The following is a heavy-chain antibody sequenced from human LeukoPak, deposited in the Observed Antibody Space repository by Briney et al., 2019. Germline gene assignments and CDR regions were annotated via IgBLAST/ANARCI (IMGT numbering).Heavy chain of an antibody. CDR1: TFTFSTYW. J-gene: IGHJ4*02. D-gene: IGHD6-13*01. CDR2: INQDGSVK. CDR3: ARDPGSSSFDY. Sequence: GGSLRISCAASTFTFSTYWMTWVRQAPGKGPEFVANINQDGSVKNYVDSVKGRFTISRDNAKNSLYLQMNSLRADDTAVYYCARDPGSSSFDYWGQGTLVTVSS. V-gene: IGHV3-7*01.